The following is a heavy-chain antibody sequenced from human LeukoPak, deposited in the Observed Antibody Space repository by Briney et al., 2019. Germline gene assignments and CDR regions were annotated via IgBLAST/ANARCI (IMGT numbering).Heavy chain of an antibody. CDR1: GYTFTGYY. V-gene: IGHV1-2*02. Sequence: ASVKVSCKASGYTFTGYYMHWVRQAPGQGLEWMGWINPNSGGTNYAQKFQGRVTMTRDTSISTAYMELSRLRSDDTAVYYCARVAAAIAARPYYYYMDVWGKGTTVTVSS. J-gene: IGHJ6*03. CDR2: INPNSGGT. D-gene: IGHD6-6*01. CDR3: ARVAAAIAARPYYYYMDV.